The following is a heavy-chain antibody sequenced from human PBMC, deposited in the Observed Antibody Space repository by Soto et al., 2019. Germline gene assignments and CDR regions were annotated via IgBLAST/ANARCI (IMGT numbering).Heavy chain of an antibody. J-gene: IGHJ4*02. V-gene: IGHV3-23*01. CDR3: VTRSRGLQSSPPRLDS. D-gene: IGHD4-4*01. Sequence: EVQLLESGGGLVQPGGSLRLSCAASGLTFSGYGMSWVRQAPGTGLEWVSAISGSGSTTYYADSVKGRFTISRDASKNILFLQMNSLRAEDTAVYYFVTRSRGLQSSPPRLDSWGQGTLVTVSS. CDR1: GLTFSGYG. CDR2: ISGSGSTT.